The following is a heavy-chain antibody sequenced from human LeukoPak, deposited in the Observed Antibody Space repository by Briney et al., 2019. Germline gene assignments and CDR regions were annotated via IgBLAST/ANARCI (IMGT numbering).Heavy chain of an antibody. D-gene: IGHD5-24*01. CDR2: IKQDGSEK. V-gene: IGHV3-7*01. J-gene: IGHJ4*02. CDR1: GFTFSSYW. CDR3: ARGSARLDSRDGYPDY. Sequence: PGGSLRLSCAASGFTFSSYWMSWVRQAPGKGLEWVANIKQDGSEKYYVDSVKGRLTISRDNAKNSLSLQMNSLRAEDTAVYYCARGSARLDSRDGYPDYWGQGTVVTVSS.